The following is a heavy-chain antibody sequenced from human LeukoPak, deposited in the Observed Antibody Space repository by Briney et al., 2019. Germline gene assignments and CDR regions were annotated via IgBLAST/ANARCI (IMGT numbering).Heavy chain of an antibody. CDR1: GYTFTSYD. Sequence: ASVKVSCKASGYTFTSYDINWVRQATGQGLEWMGWMNPNSGNTGYAQKFQGRVTMTRNTSISTAYMELSSLRSEDTAVYYCARGTQGYCSGGSCYDYWGQGTLVTVSS. J-gene: IGHJ4*02. CDR3: ARGTQGYCSGGSCYDY. V-gene: IGHV1-8*01. D-gene: IGHD2-15*01. CDR2: MNPNSGNT.